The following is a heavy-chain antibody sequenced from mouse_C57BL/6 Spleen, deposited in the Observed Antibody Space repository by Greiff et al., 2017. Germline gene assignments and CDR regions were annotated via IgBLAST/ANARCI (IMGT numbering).Heavy chain of an antibody. J-gene: IGHJ4*01. V-gene: IGHV1-82*01. Sequence: QVQLQQSGPELVKPGASVKISCKASGYAFSSSWMNWVKQRPGKGLGWIGRIYPGDGDTNYNGKFKGKATLTADKSSSTAYMQLSSLTSEDSAVYFCARRDYYSNDAMDYWGQGTSVTVSS. D-gene: IGHD2-5*01. CDR1: GYAFSSSW. CDR3: ARRDYYSNDAMDY. CDR2: IYPGDGDT.